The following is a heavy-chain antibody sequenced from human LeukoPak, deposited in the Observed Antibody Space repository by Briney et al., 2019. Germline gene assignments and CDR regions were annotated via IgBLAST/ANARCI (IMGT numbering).Heavy chain of an antibody. V-gene: IGHV3-73*01. CDR3: TRLSLVAGYDY. D-gene: IGHD6-19*01. Sequence: GGSLRLSCAASGCTFSGCAMHWVRQAAGKGLEWGGRIRSKANSYATADAASVKGRFIISRDDSKNTAYLQMNSHNTEDTAVYYCTRLSLVAGYDYWGQGTLVTVST. CDR1: GCTFSGCA. J-gene: IGHJ4*02. CDR2: IRSKANSYAT.